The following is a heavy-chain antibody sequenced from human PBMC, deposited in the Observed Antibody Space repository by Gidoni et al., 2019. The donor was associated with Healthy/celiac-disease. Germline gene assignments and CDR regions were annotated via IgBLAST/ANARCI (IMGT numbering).Heavy chain of an antibody. D-gene: IGHD5-12*01. V-gene: IGHV1-3*01. CDR3: ARALISGSSDY. CDR1: GYTFTSYA. CDR2: TNAGNGNT. J-gene: IGHJ4*02. Sequence: QVHLVHSRSEVKTPVASVQVSCKPSGYTFTSYAMHWVRQAPGQWLEWMGWTNAGNGNTECSQKFQGKVTITRDTSAGTAYMELSSLRSEDTAVYYCARALISGSSDYWGQRTLVTVSS.